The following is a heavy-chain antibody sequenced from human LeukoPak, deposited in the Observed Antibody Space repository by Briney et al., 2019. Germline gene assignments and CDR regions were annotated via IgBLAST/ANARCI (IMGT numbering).Heavy chain of an antibody. CDR2: IYYSGST. Sequence: SETLSLTCTVSGVSISSYYWSWIRQPPGKGLEWIGYIYYSGSTNYDPSLKSRVTISVDTSKNQFSLKVSSVTAADTAVYYCARGKTTVAGIFDYWGQGTLVTVSS. J-gene: IGHJ4*02. V-gene: IGHV4-59*01. CDR1: GVSISSYY. D-gene: IGHD6-13*01. CDR3: ARGKTTVAGIFDY.